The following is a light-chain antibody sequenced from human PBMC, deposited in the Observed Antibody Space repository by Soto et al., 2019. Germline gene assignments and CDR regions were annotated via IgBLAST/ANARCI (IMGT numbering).Light chain of an antibody. CDR1: QSISRN. CDR3: QQYNSYSWT. CDR2: GAS. Sequence: EIVMTQSPVTLSVSPGERCTRSCRSSQSISRNLAWYQQKVGQAPMLLIYGASTRATGIAARFSGSGSGTEFTLTISSLQPDDFATYYCQQYNSYSWTFGQGTKVDIK. J-gene: IGKJ1*01. V-gene: IGKV3-15*01.